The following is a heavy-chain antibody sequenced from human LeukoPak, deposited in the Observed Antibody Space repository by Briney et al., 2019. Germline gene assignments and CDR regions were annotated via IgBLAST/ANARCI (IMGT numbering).Heavy chain of an antibody. CDR1: GYSISSGYY. J-gene: IGHJ6*03. CDR2: IYHSGST. Sequence: SETLSLTCAVSGYSISSGYYWGWIRQPPGKGLEWIGSIYHSGSTYYNPSLKSRVTISVDTSKNQFSPKLSSVTAADTAVYYCARRSYYYYYYMDVWGKGTTVTVSS. CDR3: ARRSYYYYYYMDV. V-gene: IGHV4-38-2*01.